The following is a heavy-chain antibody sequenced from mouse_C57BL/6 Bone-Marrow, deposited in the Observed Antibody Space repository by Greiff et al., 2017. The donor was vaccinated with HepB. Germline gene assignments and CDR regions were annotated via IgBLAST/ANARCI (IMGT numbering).Heavy chain of an antibody. CDR2: IYPSDSDT. J-gene: IGHJ1*03. D-gene: IGHD1-1*01. CDR3: AIITTVVAKGYFDV. CDR1: GYTFASYW. V-gene: IGHV1-74*01. Sequence: VQLQQPGAELVKPGASVKVSCKASGYTFASYWMHWVKQRPGQGLEWIGRIYPSDSDTNYNQKFKCKATLTVAKSSSKAYMQLSSLTSEDSAVYSWAIITTVVAKGYFDVWGTGTTVTVSS.